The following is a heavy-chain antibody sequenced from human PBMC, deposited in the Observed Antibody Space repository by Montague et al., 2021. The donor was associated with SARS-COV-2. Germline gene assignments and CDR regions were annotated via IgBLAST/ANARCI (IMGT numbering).Heavy chain of an antibody. CDR3: ARAIVDINMILVVITSVNHYFDS. J-gene: IGHJ4*02. Sequence: SETLSLTCAVYGGSFSGYYWTWIRQSPGKGLEWIGEINHSGSTNYSPSLESRVAISVDTSKNQFSLKLNSVTAADTAIYYCARAIVDINMILVVITSVNHYFDSWGQGTLVTVSP. V-gene: IGHV4-34*01. D-gene: IGHD3-22*01. CDR2: INHSGST. CDR1: GGSFSGYY.